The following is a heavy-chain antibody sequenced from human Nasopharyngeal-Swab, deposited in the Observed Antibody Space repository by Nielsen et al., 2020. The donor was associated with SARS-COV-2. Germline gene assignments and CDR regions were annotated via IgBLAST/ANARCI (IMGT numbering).Heavy chain of an antibody. Sequence: LRPSCTGSGCATSSYYWNWVRQPPGKGLDWNAYVHYSGPTKYNRSLKSRVTISVDRAKNQVSLKLTPVTAADTAVYYCARGDILTPYYCMDVWGRGTTVAVSS. CDR1: GCATSSYY. CDR2: VHYSGPT. J-gene: IGHJ6*03. V-gene: IGHV4-59*01. D-gene: IGHD3-9*01. CDR3: ARGDILTPYYCMDV.